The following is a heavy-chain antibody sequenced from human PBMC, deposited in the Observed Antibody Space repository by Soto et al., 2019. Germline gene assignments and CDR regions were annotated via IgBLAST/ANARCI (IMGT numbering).Heavy chain of an antibody. CDR2: IYYSGST. CDR1: GGSISSSSYY. J-gene: IGHJ3*02. CDR3: ANTGWYTATDAFDI. D-gene: IGHD6-19*01. Sequence: QLQLQESGPGLVKPSETLSLTCTVSGGSISSSSYYRGWIRQPPGKGLEWIGSIYYSGSTYYNPSLKSRVTISVDTSKNQFSLKLSSVTAADTAVYYCANTGWYTATDAFDIWGQGTMVTVSS. V-gene: IGHV4-39*01.